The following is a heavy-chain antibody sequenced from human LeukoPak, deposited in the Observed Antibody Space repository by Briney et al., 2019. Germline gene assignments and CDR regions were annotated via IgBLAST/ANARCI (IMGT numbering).Heavy chain of an antibody. V-gene: IGHV4-59*01. Sequence: PSETLSLTCTVSGGSISSYYWSWIRQPPGKGLEWIGYIYYSGSTNYNPSLKSRVTISVDTSKNQFSLKLSSVTAADTAVYYCARTSGYYDILTGSPYYYMDVWGKGTTVTVSS. CDR1: GGSISSYY. CDR2: IYYSGST. CDR3: ARTSGYYDILTGSPYYYMDV. J-gene: IGHJ6*03. D-gene: IGHD3-9*01.